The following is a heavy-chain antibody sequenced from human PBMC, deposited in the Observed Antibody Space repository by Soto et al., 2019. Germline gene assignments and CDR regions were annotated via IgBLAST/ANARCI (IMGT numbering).Heavy chain of an antibody. Sequence: GGSLRLSCAASGFTISSYAMGWVRQAPGKGLEWVSAISDRGDTTHYADSVKGRFTISRDTSKNTLYLQMNALRAEDTAVYYCAKDKPGTTSFDYWGQGTLVTVYS. CDR2: ISDRGDTT. D-gene: IGHD1-1*01. V-gene: IGHV3-23*01. CDR3: AKDKPGTTSFDY. CDR1: GFTISSYA. J-gene: IGHJ4*02.